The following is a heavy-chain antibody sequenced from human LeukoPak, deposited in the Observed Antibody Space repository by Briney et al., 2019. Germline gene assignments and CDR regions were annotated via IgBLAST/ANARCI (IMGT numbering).Heavy chain of an antibody. CDR1: GYTFTNSY. CDR3: ARIRDGYNDAYDL. D-gene: IGHD5-24*01. V-gene: IGHV1-46*01. Sequence: EASVKVSCKASGYTFTNSYIHWVRQAPGQVLEWMGLINPDGDNTNYAQNFQGRVTLTRDTSTSTVYMELSSLRSEDTAIYYCARIRDGYNDAYDLWGQGTVVTVPS. CDR2: INPDGDNT. J-gene: IGHJ3*01.